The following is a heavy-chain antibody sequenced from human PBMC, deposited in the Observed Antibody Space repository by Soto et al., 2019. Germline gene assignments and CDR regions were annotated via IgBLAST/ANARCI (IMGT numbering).Heavy chain of an antibody. D-gene: IGHD1-26*01. CDR1: GGAFSTYA. CDR2: IVPILGTP. CDR3: ARERWAGPPNSYYYYYAMDV. J-gene: IGHJ6*02. Sequence: QVQLVQSGAEVRKPGSSVKVSCKASGGAFSTYAMSWMRRAPGQGLEWMGGIVPILGTPSYGQKFQGRVSITADESTSTAYMELSSLRSDDTAVYYCARERWAGPPNSYYYYYAMDVWGQGTTVTVSS. V-gene: IGHV1-69*01.